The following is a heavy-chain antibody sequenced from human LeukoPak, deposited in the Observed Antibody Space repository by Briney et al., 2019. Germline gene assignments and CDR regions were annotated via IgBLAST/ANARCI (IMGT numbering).Heavy chain of an antibody. CDR3: ARGGGMDGSGSFYYFDY. J-gene: IGHJ4*02. V-gene: IGHV3-30*04. CDR2: ISYDGSNE. CDR1: GFTFSSYV. D-gene: IGHD3-10*01. Sequence: PGGSLRLSCAASGFTFSSYVMHWVRQAPGKGLEWVAIISYDGSNEYYADSVKGRFTISRDNSKNTLYLQMNSLRAEDTAVYYCARGGGMDGSGSFYYFDYWGQGTLVTVSS.